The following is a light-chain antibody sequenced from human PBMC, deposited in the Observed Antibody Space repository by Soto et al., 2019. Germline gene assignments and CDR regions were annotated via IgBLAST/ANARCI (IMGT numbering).Light chain of an antibody. Sequence: EIVLTQSPTTLSLSPGERATLSCRASQSINSHLAWYQQKPGQAPRLLMYDASNRATDIPARFSGSGSGTDFTLTISSLDPEDFAVYYCQQRSNWPLTFG. CDR2: DAS. CDR1: QSINSH. J-gene: IGKJ4*01. CDR3: QQRSNWPLT. V-gene: IGKV3-11*01.